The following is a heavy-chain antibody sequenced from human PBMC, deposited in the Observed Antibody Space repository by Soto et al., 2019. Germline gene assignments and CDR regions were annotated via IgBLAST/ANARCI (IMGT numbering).Heavy chain of an antibody. V-gene: IGHV4-34*01. CDR1: GGSFSGYY. D-gene: IGHD4-17*01. Sequence: PSETLSLTCSVYGGSFSGYYWSWIRQPPGKGLEWIGEINHSGSTNYNPSLKSRVTISVDTSKNQFSLKLSSVTAADTAVYYCARRGDGDYPYYYYYYMDVWGKGTTVTVSS. J-gene: IGHJ6*03. CDR2: INHSGST. CDR3: ARRGDGDYPYYYYYYMDV.